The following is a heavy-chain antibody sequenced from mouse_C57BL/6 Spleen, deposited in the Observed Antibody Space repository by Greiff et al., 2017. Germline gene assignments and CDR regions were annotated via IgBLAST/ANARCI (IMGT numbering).Heavy chain of an antibody. CDR2: IDPSDSYT. CDR1: GYTFTSYW. J-gene: IGHJ1*03. Sequence: QVQLQQPGAELVMPGASVKLSCKASGYTFTSYWMHWVKQRPGQGLEWIGEIDPSDSYTNYYQKFKGKSTFTVDKSSSTAYMQLSSLTSEDSAVYYCARGITTVPWYFDVWGTGTTVTVSS. D-gene: IGHD1-1*01. V-gene: IGHV1-69*01. CDR3: ARGITTVPWYFDV.